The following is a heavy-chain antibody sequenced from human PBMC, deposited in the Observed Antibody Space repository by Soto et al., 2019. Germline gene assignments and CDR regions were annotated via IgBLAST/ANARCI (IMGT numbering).Heavy chain of an antibody. V-gene: IGHV3-48*02. D-gene: IGHD1-26*01. CDR2: ISSSSSTI. CDR3: AADSWYSGSWRVAFDI. CDR1: GFTFSSYS. J-gene: IGHJ3*02. Sequence: GGSLRLSCAASGFTFSSYSMNWVRQAPGKGLEWVSYISSSSSTIYYADSVKGRFTISRDNAKNSLYLQMNSLRDEDTAVYYCAADSWYSGSWRVAFDIWGQGTMVTVSS.